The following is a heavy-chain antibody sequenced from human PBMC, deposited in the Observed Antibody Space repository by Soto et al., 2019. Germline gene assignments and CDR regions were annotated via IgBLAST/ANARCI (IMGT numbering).Heavy chain of an antibody. V-gene: IGHV1-69*13. J-gene: IGHJ4*02. CDR2: IIPIFGTA. D-gene: IGHD2-15*01. CDR3: ARIYCSGGSCYASAPDY. CDR1: GGTFSSYA. Sequence: SVKVSCKASGGTFSSYAISWVRQAPGQGLEWMGGIIPIFGTANYAQKFQGRVTITADESTSTAYMELSSLRSEDTAVYYCARIYCSGGSCYASAPDYWRQGTLVTVSS.